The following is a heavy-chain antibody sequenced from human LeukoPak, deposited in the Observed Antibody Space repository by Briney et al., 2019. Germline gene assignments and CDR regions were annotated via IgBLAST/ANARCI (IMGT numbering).Heavy chain of an antibody. J-gene: IGHJ4*02. D-gene: IGHD3-3*01. CDR1: GGSISSSNDY. Sequence: PSETLSLTCIVSGGSISSSNDYWSWIRQPPGKGLEWIGYIYYSGSTNYNPSLKSRVTISVDTSKNQFSLKLSSVTAADTAVYYCARGGYDFWSGYVAHFDYWGQGTLVTVSS. V-gene: IGHV4-61*01. CDR2: IYYSGST. CDR3: ARGGYDFWSGYVAHFDY.